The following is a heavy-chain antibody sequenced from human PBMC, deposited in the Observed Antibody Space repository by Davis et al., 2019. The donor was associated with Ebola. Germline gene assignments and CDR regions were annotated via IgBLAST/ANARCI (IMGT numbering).Heavy chain of an antibody. D-gene: IGHD2-15*01. Sequence: AASVKVSCKVSGYTLTELSMHWVRQAPGKGLEWMGGFDPEDGETIYAQKFQGRVTMTEDTSTDTAYMELSSLRSEDTAVYYCARDLGYCSGGTCYSGMDVWGQGTTVTVSS. CDR1: GYTLTELS. CDR3: ARDLGYCSGGTCYSGMDV. CDR2: FDPEDGET. J-gene: IGHJ6*02. V-gene: IGHV1-24*01.